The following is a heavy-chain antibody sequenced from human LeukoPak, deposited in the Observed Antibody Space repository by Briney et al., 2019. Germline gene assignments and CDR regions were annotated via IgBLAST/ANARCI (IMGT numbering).Heavy chain of an antibody. CDR2: INHSGST. D-gene: IGHD2-2*01. Sequence: SETLSLTCAVYGGSFSGYYWSWIRQPPGKGLEWIGEINHSGSTNYNPSLKSRVTISVDTSKNQFSLKLSSVTAADTAVYHCARRYCSSTSCRIYYYMDVWGKGTTVTISS. CDR1: GGSFSGYY. CDR3: ARRYCSSTSCRIYYYMDV. J-gene: IGHJ6*03. V-gene: IGHV4-34*01.